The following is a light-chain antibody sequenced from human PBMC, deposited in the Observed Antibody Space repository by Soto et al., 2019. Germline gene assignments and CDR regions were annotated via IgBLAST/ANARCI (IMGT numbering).Light chain of an antibody. CDR3: CSYAGSYTYV. CDR2: DVS. Sequence: QSVLTQPHSVSGSPGQSVTISRTGTSSVVGGYNFVSWYQQHPGKAPKLMIFDVSKRPSGVPDRFSGSKSGNTASLTISGLQAEDEADYYCCSYAGSYTYVFGTGTKVTVL. V-gene: IGLV2-11*01. J-gene: IGLJ1*01. CDR1: SSVVGGYNF.